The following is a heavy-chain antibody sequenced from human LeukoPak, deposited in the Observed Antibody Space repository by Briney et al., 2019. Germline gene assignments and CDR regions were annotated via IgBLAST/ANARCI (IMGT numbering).Heavy chain of an antibody. D-gene: IGHD2-2*01. J-gene: IGHJ6*02. CDR2: IYHSGST. CDR3: ARTPGGMDV. CDR1: GGSISSGGYS. V-gene: IGHV4-30-2*01. Sequence: RSSETLSLTCAVSGGSISSGGYSWSWIRQPPGKGLEWIGYIYHSGSTYYNPSLKSRVTISVDRSKNQFSLKLSSVTAADTAVYYCARTPGGMDVWGQGTTVTVSS.